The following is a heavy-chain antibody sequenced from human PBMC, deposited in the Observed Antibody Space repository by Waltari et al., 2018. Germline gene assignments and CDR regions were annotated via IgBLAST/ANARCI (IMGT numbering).Heavy chain of an antibody. CDR2: ITGGNDR. Sequence: EVQLVESGGGLVKPGESLRLSCAASGFPFIHYNITWVRQAPGKGLEWVSSITGGNDRKDADSVKGRFTISRDNAKNSLFLKMNSRRVEDTAVYYCARWRWQQSELDYWGRGTLVTVSS. V-gene: IGHV3-21*01. CDR3: ARWRWQQSELDY. D-gene: IGHD1-26*01. CDR1: GFPFIHYN. J-gene: IGHJ4*02.